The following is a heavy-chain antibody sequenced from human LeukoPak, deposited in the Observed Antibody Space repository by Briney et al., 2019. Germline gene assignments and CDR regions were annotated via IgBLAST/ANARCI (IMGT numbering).Heavy chain of an antibody. J-gene: IGHJ4*02. CDR1: GLTFRNYG. V-gene: IGHV3-33*01. CDR2: IWYDGSNK. D-gene: IGHD3-9*01. Sequence: PGKSLRLSCAASGLTFRNYGMHWVRQAPGKGLEWVAVIWYDGSNKYYADSVKGRFTISRDNSKDTLYLQMNSLRAEDTAVYYCASWRYDILTGYYSENFDYWGQGTLVTVSS. CDR3: ASWRYDILTGYYSENFDY.